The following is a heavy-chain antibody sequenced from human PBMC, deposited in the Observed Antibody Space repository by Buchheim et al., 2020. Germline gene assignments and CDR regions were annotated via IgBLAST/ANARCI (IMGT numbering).Heavy chain of an antibody. CDR1: GFTFSSYA. CDR3: SRSYVRYYFDY. J-gene: IGHJ4*02. Sequence: QVQLVESGGGVVQPGRSLRLSCAASGFTFSSYAMHWVRQAPGKGLEWVAVISYDGSNKYYADSVKGRFTIPRDNSKNTLYLQMNSLRAEDTAVYYCSRSYVRYYFDYWGQGTL. D-gene: IGHD3-16*01. V-gene: IGHV3-30-3*01. CDR2: ISYDGSNK.